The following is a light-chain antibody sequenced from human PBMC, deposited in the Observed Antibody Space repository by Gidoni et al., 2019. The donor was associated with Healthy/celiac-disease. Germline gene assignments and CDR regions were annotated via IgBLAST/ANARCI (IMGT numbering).Light chain of an antibody. J-gene: IGLJ1*01. CDR3: SSYAGSNNFEV. CDR2: EVS. Sequence: QSALTQPPSPSGSPGQSVTISCTGPSSDVGGYNYVSGYQQHPGKAPKLMIYEVSKRPSGVPDRCSGSKSGNTASLTVSGLQAEDEADYYCSSYAGSNNFEVFGTGTKVTVL. V-gene: IGLV2-8*01. CDR1: SSDVGGYNY.